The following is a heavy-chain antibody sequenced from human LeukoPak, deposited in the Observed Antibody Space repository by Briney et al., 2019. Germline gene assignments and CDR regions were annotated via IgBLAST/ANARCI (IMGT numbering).Heavy chain of an antibody. Sequence: TSGTLSLTCAVSGGSISSSNWWSWVRQPPGKGLEWIGEINHSGSTNYNPSLKSRVTISVDTSKNQFSLKLSSVTAADTAVYYCARGGVAAADYFDYWGQGTLVTVSS. CDR1: GGSISSSNW. V-gene: IGHV4-4*02. CDR3: ARGGVAAADYFDY. D-gene: IGHD6-13*01. J-gene: IGHJ4*02. CDR2: INHSGST.